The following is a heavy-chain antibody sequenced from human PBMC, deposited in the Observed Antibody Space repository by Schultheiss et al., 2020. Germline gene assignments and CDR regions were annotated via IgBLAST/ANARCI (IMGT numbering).Heavy chain of an antibody. J-gene: IGHJ4*02. CDR3: AKDLTWGWGGDY. V-gene: IGHV3-23*01. Sequence: GESLRLSCAASGFIFSTYATHWVRQAPGKGLEWVSAISGSGGSTYYADSVKGRFTISRDNSKNTLYLQMNSLRAEDTAVYYCAKDLTWGWGGDYWGQGTVVTVSS. D-gene: IGHD7-27*01. CDR2: ISGSGGST. CDR1: GFIFSTYA.